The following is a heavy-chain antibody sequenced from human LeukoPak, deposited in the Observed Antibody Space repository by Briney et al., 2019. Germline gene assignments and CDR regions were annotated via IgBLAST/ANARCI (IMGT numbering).Heavy chain of an antibody. CDR1: GFTFSDYY. V-gene: IGHV4-4*07. Sequence: GSLRLSCAASGFTFSDYYMSWIRQPAGKRLEWIGRIYSSGSTNYNPSLKSRLTMSVDTSKNQFSLKLTSVTAADTAVYYCARGQHDFGPWGQGTLVTVSS. CDR3: ARGQHDFGP. D-gene: IGHD2-21*01. J-gene: IGHJ5*02. CDR2: IYSSGST.